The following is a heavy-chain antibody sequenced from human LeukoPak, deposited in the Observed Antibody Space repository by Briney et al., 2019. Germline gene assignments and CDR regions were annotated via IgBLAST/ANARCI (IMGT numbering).Heavy chain of an antibody. Sequence: GGSLRLSCAASGFKFSSYSMKWVRQAPGKGLEWVSSISSSSSYIYYADSVKGRFTISRDNAKNSLYLQMNSLRAEDTAVYYCTGSFGELTFFDYWGLGTLVTVSS. D-gene: IGHD3-10*01. CDR2: ISSSSSYI. CDR1: GFKFSSYS. J-gene: IGHJ4*02. V-gene: IGHV3-21*01. CDR3: TGSFGELTFFDY.